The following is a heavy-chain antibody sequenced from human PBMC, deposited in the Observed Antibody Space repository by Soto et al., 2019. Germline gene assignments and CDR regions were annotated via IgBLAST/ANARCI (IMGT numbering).Heavy chain of an antibody. D-gene: IGHD4-17*01. Sequence: PGGSLRLSCAASGFTFSSYGMHWVRQAPGKGLEWVAVISYDGSNKYYADSVKGRFTISRDNSKNTLYLQMNSLRAEDTAVYYCAKDRWAKRYGDYGSYYYYGMDVWGQGTTVTVSS. V-gene: IGHV3-30*18. CDR2: ISYDGSNK. J-gene: IGHJ6*02. CDR3: AKDRWAKRYGDYGSYYYYGMDV. CDR1: GFTFSSYG.